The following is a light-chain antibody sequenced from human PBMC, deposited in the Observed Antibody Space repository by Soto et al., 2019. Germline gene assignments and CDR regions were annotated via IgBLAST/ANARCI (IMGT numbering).Light chain of an antibody. CDR3: QHHFNWHPFA. CDR2: HAS. J-gene: IGKJ2*01. Sequence: IVMTQSPATLSVSPGDRATLSCRASQSVGSSLAWYQQKPGQAPRLLIYHASTRATAVPARFSGSGSGTEFTLTISSLQSEDFAVYYCQHHFNWHPFAFGPGTKLEI. V-gene: IGKV3-15*01. CDR1: QSVGSS.